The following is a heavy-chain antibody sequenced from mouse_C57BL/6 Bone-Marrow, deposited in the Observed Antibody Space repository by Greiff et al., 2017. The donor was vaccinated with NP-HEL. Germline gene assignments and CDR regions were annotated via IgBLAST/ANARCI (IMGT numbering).Heavy chain of an antibody. CDR3: AREGGLRRRTYAMDY. CDR2: INYDGSST. V-gene: IGHV5-16*01. CDR1: GFTFSDYY. Sequence: EVMLVESEGGLEQPGSSMKLSCTASGFTFSDYYMAWVRQVPEKGLEWVANINYDGSSTYYLDSLKSRFIISRDNAKNILYLQMSSLKSEDTATYYCAREGGLRRRTYAMDYWGQGTSVTVSS. D-gene: IGHD2-4*01. J-gene: IGHJ4*01.